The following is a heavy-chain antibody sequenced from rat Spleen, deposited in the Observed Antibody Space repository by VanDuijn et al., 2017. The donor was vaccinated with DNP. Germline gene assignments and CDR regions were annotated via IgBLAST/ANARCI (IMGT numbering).Heavy chain of an antibody. Sequence: EVQLVESGGGLVQPGRSLKLSCAASGFTFSDYYMAWVRQAPKKGLEWVAYISYEGSRTYYRDSVKGRFTISRDFAKSTLYLQRNSLRSADTATYYCAKDRGFGAMDAWGQGTSVTVSS. CDR3: AKDRGFGAMDA. V-gene: IGHV5-22*01. J-gene: IGHJ4*01. D-gene: IGHD4-1*01. CDR1: GFTFSDYY. CDR2: ISYEGSRT.